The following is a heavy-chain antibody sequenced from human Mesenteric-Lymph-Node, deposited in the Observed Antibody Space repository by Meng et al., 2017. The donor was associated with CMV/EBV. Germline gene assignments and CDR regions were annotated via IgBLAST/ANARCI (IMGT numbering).Heavy chain of an antibody. CDR3: AKQGLAIAAAGTFDY. V-gene: IGHV3-15*01. J-gene: IGHJ4*02. D-gene: IGHD6-13*01. Sequence: GESLKISCAASGFTFSSYGMHWVRQAPGKGLEWVGRIRSNADGGTADYVAPVTGRFTVSRDDSKNTLYLQMNSLRAEDTAVYYCAKQGLAIAAAGTFDYWGQGTLVTVSS. CDR2: IRSNADGGTA. CDR1: GFTFSSYG.